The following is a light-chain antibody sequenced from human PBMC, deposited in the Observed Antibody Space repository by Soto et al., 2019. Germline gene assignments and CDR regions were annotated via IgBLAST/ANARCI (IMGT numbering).Light chain of an antibody. J-gene: IGKJ5*01. V-gene: IGKV4-1*01. CDR3: QQYYTTPIT. Sequence: DIVMTQSPDSLAVSLGERATIDCKSSQSVLYSSNNKNYLSWYQQKPGQPPKLLIYWASTRESGVPDRFSGSGSGPDVTLTISSLQAEDVAVYYCQQYYTTPITFGQGTRLEIK. CDR1: QSVLYSSNNKNY. CDR2: WAS.